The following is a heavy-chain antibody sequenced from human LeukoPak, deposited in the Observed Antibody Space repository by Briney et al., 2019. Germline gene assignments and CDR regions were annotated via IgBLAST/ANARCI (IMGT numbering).Heavy chain of an antibody. CDR1: GFTFSSYG. V-gene: IGHV3-30*02. CDR3: AKARNSGSYFDY. CDR2: IRYDGSNK. D-gene: IGHD1-26*01. Sequence: PGGSLRPSCAASGFTFSSYGIHWVRQAPGKGLEWVAFIRYDGSNKYYADSVKGRFTISRDNSKNTLYLQMNSLRAEDTAVYYCAKARNSGSYFDYWGQGTLVTVSS. J-gene: IGHJ4*02.